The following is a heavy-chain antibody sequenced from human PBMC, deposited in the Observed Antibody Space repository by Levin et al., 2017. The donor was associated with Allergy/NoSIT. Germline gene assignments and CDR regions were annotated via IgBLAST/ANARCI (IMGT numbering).Heavy chain of an antibody. D-gene: IGHD6-13*01. CDR1: GFTFSSYA. V-gene: IGHV3-23*01. CDR3: AKDDGIYSSSLY. CDR2: ISGSGGST. J-gene: IGHJ4*02. Sequence: GESLKISCAASGFTFSSYAMSWVRQAPGKGLEWVSAISGSGGSTYYADSVKGRFTISRDNSKNTLYLQMNSLRAEDTAVYYCAKDDGIYSSSLYWGQGTLVTVSS.